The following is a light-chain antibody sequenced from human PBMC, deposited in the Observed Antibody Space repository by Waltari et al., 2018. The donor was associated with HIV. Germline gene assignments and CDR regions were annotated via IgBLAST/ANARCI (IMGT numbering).Light chain of an antibody. CDR2: GAS. CDR1: RNITNS. CDR3: QQYYDWPRT. Sequence: EVVMTQSPATLTASPGVRATLSCRASRNITNSLAWYQQKPGQAPRLLIHGASTAASVFAGRFSGSGSGTDFTLTISSLQSEDIAVYYCQQYYDWPRTFGQGTKV. V-gene: IGKV3D-15*01. J-gene: IGKJ1*01.